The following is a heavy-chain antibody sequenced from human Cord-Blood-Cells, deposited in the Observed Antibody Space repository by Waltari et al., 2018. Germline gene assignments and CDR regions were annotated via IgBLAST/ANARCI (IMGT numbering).Heavy chain of an antibody. V-gene: IGHV3-30-3*01. J-gene: IGHJ4*02. Sequence: QVQLVASGGGVVQPGRSLRLSCASSGFTVSSYAMHWVRQAPGKGLEWVAVISYDGSNKYYADSVKGRFTISRDNSKNTLYLQMNSLRAEDTAVYYCARGRVIPHFDYWGQGTLVTVSS. D-gene: IGHD3-10*01. CDR3: ARGRVIPHFDY. CDR1: GFTVSSYA. CDR2: ISYDGSNK.